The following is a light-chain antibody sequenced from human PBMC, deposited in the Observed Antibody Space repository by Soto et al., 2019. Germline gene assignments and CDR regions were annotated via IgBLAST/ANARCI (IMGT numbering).Light chain of an antibody. CDR3: QQYNTWLWT. J-gene: IGKJ1*01. CDR2: GAS. Sequence: EVVMTQSPATLSVSPGERATLSCRASQSVNANLAWYQQMPGQAPRLLIHGASNRATGIPARFSGSGFGTEFIXRIHSXXSEDFAVYYCQQYNTWLWTFGQGTKVEI. V-gene: IGKV3-15*01. CDR1: QSVNAN.